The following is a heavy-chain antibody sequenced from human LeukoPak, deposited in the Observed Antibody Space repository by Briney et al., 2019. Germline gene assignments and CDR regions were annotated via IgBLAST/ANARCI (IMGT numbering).Heavy chain of an antibody. D-gene: IGHD2-2*01. CDR3: ARCSVPADDY. V-gene: IGHV3-21*01. J-gene: IGHJ4*02. Sequence: PGGSLRLSCAASGFTFSSYSMNWVRQAPGKRLEWVSSISSSSSYIYYADSVKGRFTISRDNAKNSLYLQMNSLRAEDTAVYYCARCSVPADDYWGQGTLVTVSS. CDR1: GFTFSSYS. CDR2: ISSSSSYI.